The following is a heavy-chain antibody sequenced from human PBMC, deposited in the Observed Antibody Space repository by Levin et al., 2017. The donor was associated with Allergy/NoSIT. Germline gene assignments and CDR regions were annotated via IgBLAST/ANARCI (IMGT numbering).Heavy chain of an antibody. Sequence: ASVKVSCKTSGYIFTDYHIHWVRQAPGQGLEWMGLSNPRSGGTNYAQKFQGRVTMSRDTSITTSFMELSSLKSDDTAIYYCAKGHFDVLTIGGDAFDVWGQGTMVTVSS. CDR2: SNPRSGGT. CDR3: AKGHFDVLTIGGDAFDV. D-gene: IGHD3-9*01. V-gene: IGHV1-2*02. CDR1: GYIFTDYH. J-gene: IGHJ3*01.